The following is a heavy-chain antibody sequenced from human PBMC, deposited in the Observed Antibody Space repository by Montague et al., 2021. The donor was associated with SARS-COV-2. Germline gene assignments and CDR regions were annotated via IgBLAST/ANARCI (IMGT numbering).Heavy chain of an antibody. CDR3: ARQGPSNSPLVVIKPTNGFDP. V-gene: IGHV4-39*01. CDR1: GGSISSSSYY. Sequence: SETLSLTCTVPGGSISSSSYYWGWIRQPPGKGLEWIGSIYYSGSTYYNPSLKSRVTISVDTSKNQFSLKLSSVTAADTAVYYCARQGPSNSPLVVIKPTNGFDPWGQGTLVTVSS. CDR2: IYYSGST. J-gene: IGHJ5*02. D-gene: IGHD3-22*01.